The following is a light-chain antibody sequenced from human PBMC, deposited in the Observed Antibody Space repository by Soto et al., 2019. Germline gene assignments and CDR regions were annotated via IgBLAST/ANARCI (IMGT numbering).Light chain of an antibody. V-gene: IGKV1-39*01. J-gene: IGKJ5*01. CDR2: AAS. Sequence: DIQMTQSPSSLSASLGARVTITCRASQNIARYLNWYQQKPGKAPKVLIYAASRLQSGVPSRFSGSGSGTDFTLTIGSPQPEDFAIYYCQQSYSTPPITFGQGTRLEIK. CDR3: QQSYSTPPIT. CDR1: QNIARY.